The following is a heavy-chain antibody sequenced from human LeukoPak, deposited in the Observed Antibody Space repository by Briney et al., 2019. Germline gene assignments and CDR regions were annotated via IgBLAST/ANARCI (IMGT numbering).Heavy chain of an antibody. Sequence: GGSLRLSCAASGFTFSSYGMHWVRQAPGKGLEWVAVISYDGSNKYYADSVKGRFTISRDNSKNTLYLQMNSLRAEDTAVYYCARAESAAADLDYWGQGTLVTVSS. J-gene: IGHJ4*02. D-gene: IGHD6-13*01. CDR1: GFTFSSYG. CDR3: ARAESAAADLDY. CDR2: ISYDGSNK. V-gene: IGHV3-30*03.